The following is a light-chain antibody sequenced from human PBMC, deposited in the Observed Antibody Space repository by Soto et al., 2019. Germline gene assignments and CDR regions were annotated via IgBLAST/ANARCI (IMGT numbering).Light chain of an antibody. CDR3: QQTATAPLT. Sequence: EIVLTQSPGTLSLSPGDGATLSCRASQTVTNNYVAWYQKKPGQAPRLLIHDASSMATCIPDRFSGSGSGTDFTLTIMRLEPEDFAVYFCQQTATAPLTFGQGTRVDIK. V-gene: IGKV3-20*01. CDR2: DAS. CDR1: QTVTNNY. J-gene: IGKJ1*01.